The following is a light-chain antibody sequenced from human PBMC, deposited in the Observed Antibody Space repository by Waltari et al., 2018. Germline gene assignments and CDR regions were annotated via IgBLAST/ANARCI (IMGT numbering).Light chain of an antibody. J-gene: IGKJ2*01. V-gene: IGKV2-30*02. CDR3: MQATLWPRA. Sequence: DVVMTQSPLSLPVTLGQPASISCKSSQSVVHSDGKNYLNWCQQRPGQSARRLIYKVSNRDSGVADRCCGSGSGTDVTLRISSVEAEDVGVYYCMQATLWPRAFGQGTKLEIK. CDR2: KVS. CDR1: QSVVHSDGKNY.